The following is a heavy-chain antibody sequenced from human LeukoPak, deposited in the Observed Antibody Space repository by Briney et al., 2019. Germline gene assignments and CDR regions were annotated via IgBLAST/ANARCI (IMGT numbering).Heavy chain of an antibody. D-gene: IGHD6-13*01. V-gene: IGHV3-74*01. J-gene: IGHJ4*02. CDR1: GFTFSSHW. Sequence: TGGSLRLSCAASGFTFSSHWMHWVRQAPGKGLVWVSRINTDGTTTNYAESVKGRFTIPRDNAKNTLFLQMNSLRADDTAVYYCARVTIAATGFDYWGQGTLVTVS. CDR3: ARVTIAATGFDY. CDR2: INTDGTTT.